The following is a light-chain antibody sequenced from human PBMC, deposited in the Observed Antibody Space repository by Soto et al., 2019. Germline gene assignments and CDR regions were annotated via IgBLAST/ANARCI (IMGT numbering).Light chain of an antibody. V-gene: IGKV3-20*01. J-gene: IGKJ1*01. CDR3: EQYGSSPWT. Sequence: ELGLTQSPGTLSLSPGERATLSCRASQSVSSSFLDGYQQKPGQAPRLLIYGASIRATGIPDRFSGSGSGTDFTLTISGVEPEDFAVSYCEQYGSSPWTFGQGTKVQI. CDR1: QSVSSSF. CDR2: GAS.